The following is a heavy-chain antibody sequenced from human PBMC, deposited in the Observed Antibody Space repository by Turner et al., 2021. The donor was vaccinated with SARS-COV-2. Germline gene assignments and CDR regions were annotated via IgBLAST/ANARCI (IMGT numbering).Heavy chain of an antibody. CDR3: ARGETIAVAGTQYFDY. CDR2: INPNSGGT. CDR1: GYTFTGYY. J-gene: IGHJ4*02. V-gene: IGHV1-2*02. Sequence: QVQLVQSGAEVKKPGASVKVSCKASGYTFTGYYMLWVRQAPGQGPEWMGWINPNSGGTNYAQRFQGSVTMTRDTSISTAYMELSRLRSDDTAVYYCARGETIAVAGTQYFDYWGQGTLVTVSS. D-gene: IGHD6-19*01.